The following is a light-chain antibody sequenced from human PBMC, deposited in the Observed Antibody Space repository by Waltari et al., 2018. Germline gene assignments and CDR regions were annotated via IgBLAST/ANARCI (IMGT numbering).Light chain of an antibody. J-gene: IGLJ3*02. CDR1: KLGDKY. CDR2: QDD. V-gene: IGLV3-1*01. CDR3: QAWDSSTHWV. Sequence: SYEVIQPPSVSVSPGQTATIPCPVDKLGDKYAFWFQQKPGQSPVLVIYQDDRRPSGIPERFSGSNSGNTATLTISGTQAMDEADYYCQAWDSSTHWVFGGGTKLTVL.